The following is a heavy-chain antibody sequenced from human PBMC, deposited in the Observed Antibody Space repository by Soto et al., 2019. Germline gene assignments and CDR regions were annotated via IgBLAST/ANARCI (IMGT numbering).Heavy chain of an antibody. D-gene: IGHD2-8*02. CDR2: IYPGDSDT. Sequence: GVSLKISCQGSGNAFSSHWIAWVRQMPGHGLEWMGIIYPGDSDTRYSPSFQGQVTISVDKSITTAYLQWSSLKAADTAMYYCARGYCTATICDPWFDPWGQGTLVTVSP. V-gene: IGHV5-51*01. CDR3: ARGYCTATICDPWFDP. J-gene: IGHJ5*02. CDR1: GNAFSSHW.